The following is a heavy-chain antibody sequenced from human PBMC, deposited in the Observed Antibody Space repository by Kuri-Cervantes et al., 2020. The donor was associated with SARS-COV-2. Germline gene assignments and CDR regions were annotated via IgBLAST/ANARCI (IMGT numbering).Heavy chain of an antibody. D-gene: IGHD2-2*01. V-gene: IGHV3-30*04. CDR1: GLTFSTYA. Sequence: GGSLRLSCAASGLTFSTYAMYWVRQTPGKGLEWVALISYGGTNQYYTDSVRGRFTISRDNSKNTLLLQMNSLTAEDTAVYFCARGQIPAFHFDYWGQGALVTVSS. CDR3: ARGQIPAFHFDY. J-gene: IGHJ4*02. CDR2: ISYGGTNQ.